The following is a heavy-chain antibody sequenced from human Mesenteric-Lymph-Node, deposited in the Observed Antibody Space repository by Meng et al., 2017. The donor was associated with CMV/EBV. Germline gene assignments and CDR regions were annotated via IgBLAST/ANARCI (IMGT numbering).Heavy chain of an antibody. CDR3: AKDLWIVGAIRGYYAMDV. D-gene: IGHD1-26*01. Sequence: GGSLRLSCAASGFTFSSYAMNWVRQAPGKGLQWVSTISGSGGSSTYYADSVKGRFTISRDNSKNTLYLQMNSLRAEDTAVYYCAKDLWIVGAIRGYYAMDVWGQGTTVTVSS. J-gene: IGHJ6*02. CDR2: ISGSGGSST. V-gene: IGHV3-23*01. CDR1: GFTFSSYA.